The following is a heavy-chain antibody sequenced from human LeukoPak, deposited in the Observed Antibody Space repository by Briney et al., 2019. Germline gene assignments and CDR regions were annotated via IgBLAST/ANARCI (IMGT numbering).Heavy chain of an antibody. D-gene: IGHD3-10*01. V-gene: IGHV3-74*01. CDR3: TRGGEEPFDY. Sequence: GGALRLSCAGSGFTFTRFWMHWVRQAPGKGPVWVARINVEGTTTTYADSVEGRFTISRDENTLYLQMNHLRVDDTAVYYCTRGGEEPFDYWGQGTLVTVSP. CDR2: INVEGTTT. J-gene: IGHJ4*02. CDR1: GFTFTRFW.